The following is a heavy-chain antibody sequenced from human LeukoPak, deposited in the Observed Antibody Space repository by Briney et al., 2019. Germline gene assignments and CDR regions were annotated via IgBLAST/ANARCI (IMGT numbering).Heavy chain of an antibody. CDR2: INHSGST. CDR1: GGSFSGYY. Sequence: SETLSLTCAVYGGSFSGYYWSWIRQPPGKGLEWIGEINHSGSTNYNPSLKSRVTISVDTSKNQFSLKLSSVTAADTAVYYCARLYYGSGSYPAEYYFDYWGQGTLVTVSS. J-gene: IGHJ4*02. D-gene: IGHD3-10*01. V-gene: IGHV4-34*01. CDR3: ARLYYGSGSYPAEYYFDY.